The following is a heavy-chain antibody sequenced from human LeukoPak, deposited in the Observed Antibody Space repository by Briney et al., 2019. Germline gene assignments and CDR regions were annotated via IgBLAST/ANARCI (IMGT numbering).Heavy chain of an antibody. Sequence: GGSLRLSCAASGFTFSSYAMHWVRQAPGKGLDWVTAVWYDGSNKHYADSVKGRFTISRDNSKNTLYLQMDSLRAEDTAVYYCARAFGASSGYSVDYWGQGTLVTVSP. CDR3: ARAFGASSGYSVDY. V-gene: IGHV3-33*01. CDR2: VWYDGSNK. J-gene: IGHJ4*02. CDR1: GFTFSSYA. D-gene: IGHD3-22*01.